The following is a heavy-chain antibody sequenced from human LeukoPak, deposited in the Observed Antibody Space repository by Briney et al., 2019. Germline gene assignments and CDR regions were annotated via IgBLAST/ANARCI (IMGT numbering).Heavy chain of an antibody. J-gene: IGHJ4*02. CDR2: IVVGSGNT. CDR3: AAENLELSGSGYYKWFDY. Sequence: GTSVKVSCKASGFTFTSSAVQWVRQARGQRLEWIGWIVVGSGNTNYAQKFQERVTITRDMSTSTAYMELSGLRSEDTAVYYCAAENLELSGSGYYKWFDYWGQGTLVTVSS. D-gene: IGHD3-22*01. CDR1: GFTFTSSA. V-gene: IGHV1-58*01.